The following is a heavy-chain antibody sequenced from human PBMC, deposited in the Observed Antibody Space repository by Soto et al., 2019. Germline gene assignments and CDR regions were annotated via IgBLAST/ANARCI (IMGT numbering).Heavy chain of an antibody. V-gene: IGHV1-69*02. J-gene: IGHJ5*02. CDR2: IIPILGIA. D-gene: IGHD3-10*01. Sequence: GASVKVSCKASGGTFSSYTISWVRQAPGQGLEWMGRIIPILGIANYAQKFQGRVTITADKSTSTAYMELSSLRSEDTAVYYCARETVRITMVRGAQSNWFDPWGQGTQVTVSS. CDR1: GGTFSSYT. CDR3: ARETVRITMVRGAQSNWFDP.